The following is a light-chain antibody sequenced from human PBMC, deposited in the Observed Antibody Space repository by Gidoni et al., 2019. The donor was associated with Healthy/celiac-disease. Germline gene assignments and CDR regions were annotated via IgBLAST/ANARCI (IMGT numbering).Light chain of an antibody. CDR1: QSVLYSSNNKNY. V-gene: IGKV4-1*01. J-gene: IGKJ4*01. Sequence: DIVMTQSPDSLAASLGERATINCQSSQSVLYSSNNKNYLAWYQQKPGQTPKLLIYWASTREAGVPDRFSGSGSGTDFTLTISSLQAEDVAVYYCQQYYSIPLTFGGGTKVEIK. CDR2: WAS. CDR3: QQYYSIPLT.